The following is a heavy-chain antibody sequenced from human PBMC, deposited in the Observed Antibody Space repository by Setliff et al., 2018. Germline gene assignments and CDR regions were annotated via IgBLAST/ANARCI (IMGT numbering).Heavy chain of an antibody. CDR3: ARDFRYSSSWYWPRDYYYYYMDV. Sequence: SETLSLTCTVSGDSINNYYWTWIRQPPGKGLEWIGYIYHSGGTNYNPSLKSRVTISVDTSKKQFSLNLSSVTAADTAVYYCARDFRYSSSWYWPRDYYYYYMDVWGKGTTVTVSS. CDR1: GDSINNYY. V-gene: IGHV4-59*12. J-gene: IGHJ6*03. CDR2: IYHSGGT. D-gene: IGHD6-13*01.